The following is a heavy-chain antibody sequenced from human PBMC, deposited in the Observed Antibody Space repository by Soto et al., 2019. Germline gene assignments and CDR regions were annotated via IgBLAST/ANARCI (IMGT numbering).Heavy chain of an antibody. CDR2: ISSSGSTI. CDR1: GFTFSSYE. D-gene: IGHD2-21*01. Sequence: EVQLVESGGGLVQPGGSLRLSCAASGFTFSSYEMNWVRQAPGKGLEWVSYISSSGSTIYYADSVKGRFTISRDNAKNSLYLQMNSLRADDTAVYYCCTLWVNYYYYYGMDVWGQGTTVTVSS. J-gene: IGHJ6*02. CDR3: CTLWVNYYYYYGMDV. V-gene: IGHV3-48*03.